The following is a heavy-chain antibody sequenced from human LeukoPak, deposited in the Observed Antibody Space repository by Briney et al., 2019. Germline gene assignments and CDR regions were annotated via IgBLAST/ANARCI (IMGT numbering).Heavy chain of an antibody. D-gene: IGHD3-10*01. Sequence: GSLRLSCAASGFTFSSYAMHWVRQAPGKGLEYVSAISSNGGSTYYANSVKGRFTISRDNSKNTLYLQMNSLRAEDTAVYYCARLYGSGSSLHYYYYCYYMDVWGKGTTVTISS. J-gene: IGHJ6*03. CDR3: ARLYGSGSSLHYYYYCYYMDV. CDR1: GFTFSSYA. V-gene: IGHV3-64*01. CDR2: ISSNGGST.